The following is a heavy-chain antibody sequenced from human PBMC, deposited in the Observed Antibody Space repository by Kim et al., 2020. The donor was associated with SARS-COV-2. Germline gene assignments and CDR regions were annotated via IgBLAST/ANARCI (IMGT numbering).Heavy chain of an antibody. V-gene: IGHV4-34*01. CDR2: INHSGST. Sequence: SETPSLTCAVYGGSFSGYYWSWIRQPPGKGLEWIGEINHSGSTNYNPSLKSRVTISVDTSKNQFSLKLSSVTAADTAVYYCARGFLAEDIVVVVAAMGHHWFDPWGQGTLVTVSS. J-gene: IGHJ5*02. CDR1: GGSFSGYY. CDR3: ARGFLAEDIVVVVAAMGHHWFDP. D-gene: IGHD2-15*01.